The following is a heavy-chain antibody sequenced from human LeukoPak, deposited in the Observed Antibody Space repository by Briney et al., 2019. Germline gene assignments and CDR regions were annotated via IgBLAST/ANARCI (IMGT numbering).Heavy chain of an antibody. Sequence: PGGSLRLSCAASGFTFSRYWMHWVRQAPGKGLVWVSRINSDGSSTNYADSVKGRFTISRDNAKNTLYLQMNSLRVEDTAVYYCAKPPEVGATVGYFDYWGQGTLVTVSS. CDR1: GFTFSRYW. J-gene: IGHJ4*02. CDR3: AKPPEVGATVGYFDY. CDR2: INSDGSST. V-gene: IGHV3-74*01. D-gene: IGHD1-26*01.